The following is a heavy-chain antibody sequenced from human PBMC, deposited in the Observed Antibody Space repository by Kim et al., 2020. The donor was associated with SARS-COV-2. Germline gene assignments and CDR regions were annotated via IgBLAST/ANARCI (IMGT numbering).Heavy chain of an antibody. V-gene: IGHV1-46*01. CDR1: GYTFTSYY. CDR3: ERVRVAVAGYFDY. D-gene: IGHD6-19*01. CDR2: INPSGGST. J-gene: IGHJ4*02. Sequence: ASVKVSCKASGYTFTSYYMHWVRQAPGQGLEWMGIINPSGGSTSYAQKFQGRVTMTRETSTSTVYMELSSLRSEDTAGYYCERVRVAVAGYFDYWGQGTLVTV.